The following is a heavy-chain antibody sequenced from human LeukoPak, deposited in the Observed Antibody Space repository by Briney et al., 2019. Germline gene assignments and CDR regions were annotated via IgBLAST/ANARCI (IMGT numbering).Heavy chain of an antibody. J-gene: IGHJ3*02. V-gene: IGHV3-74*01. CDR3: ARGTYSSGRCDVFDI. Sequence: GGSLRLSCAASGFTFSSYWIHWVRQAPGKGLVWVSRINSDGSSTSYADSVKGRFTISRDISKNALYLEMNSLRPEDTAVYYCARGTYSSGRCDVFDIWGQGTMVTVSS. D-gene: IGHD6-19*01. CDR1: GFTFSSYW. CDR2: INSDGSST.